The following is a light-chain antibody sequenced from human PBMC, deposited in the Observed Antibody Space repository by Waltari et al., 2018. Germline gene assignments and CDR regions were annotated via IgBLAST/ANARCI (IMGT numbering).Light chain of an antibody. Sequence: ELVLTQSPAPLSFSPGERATLSCRASQSVSSYLAWYQQKPGQAPRLLIYDASNRATGIPARFSGSGSGTDFTLTISSLEPEDFAVYYCQQRSNWPRTFGQGTKVEIK. V-gene: IGKV3-11*01. J-gene: IGKJ1*01. CDR3: QQRSNWPRT. CDR2: DAS. CDR1: QSVSSY.